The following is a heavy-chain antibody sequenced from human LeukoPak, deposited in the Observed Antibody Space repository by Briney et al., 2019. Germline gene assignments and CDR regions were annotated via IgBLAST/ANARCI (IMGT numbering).Heavy chain of an antibody. V-gene: IGHV3-30*18. Sequence: GGSLRLSCAASGLTFSSYGMHWVRQAPGKGLEWVAVISYDGSNKYYADSVKGRFTISRDNSKDTLYLQMNSLRAEDTAVYYCAKDRLYCSSTSCYDYYYGMDVWGQGTTVTVSS. D-gene: IGHD2-2*01. CDR1: GLTFSSYG. CDR2: ISYDGSNK. J-gene: IGHJ6*02. CDR3: AKDRLYCSSTSCYDYYYGMDV.